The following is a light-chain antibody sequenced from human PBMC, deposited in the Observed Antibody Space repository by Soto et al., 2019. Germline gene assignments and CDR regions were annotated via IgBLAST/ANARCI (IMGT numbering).Light chain of an antibody. CDR3: QQYGSSPHT. Sequence: EIVLTQSPGTLSLSPGERATLSCRASQSVSSSYLAWYQQKPGQAPRLLIYGASSRATGIPDRFSGSGSGTGFTLTISSLEPEEFAVYYCQQYGSSPHTFGGGTKVDIK. CDR2: GAS. CDR1: QSVSSSY. V-gene: IGKV3-20*01. J-gene: IGKJ4*01.